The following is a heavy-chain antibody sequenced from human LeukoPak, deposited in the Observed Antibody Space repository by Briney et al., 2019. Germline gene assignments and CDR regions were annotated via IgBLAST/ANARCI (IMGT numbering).Heavy chain of an antibody. CDR2: IIPIFGTA. V-gene: IGHV1-69*05. Sequence: SVKVSCKASGGTFSSYAISWVRQAPGQGLEWMGRIIPIFGTANYAQKFQGRVTITTDESTSTAYMELSSLRSEDAAVYYCARDRYLRRIAVAGTWGQGTLVTVSS. J-gene: IGHJ5*02. CDR3: ARDRYLRRIAVAGT. CDR1: GGTFSSYA. D-gene: IGHD6-19*01.